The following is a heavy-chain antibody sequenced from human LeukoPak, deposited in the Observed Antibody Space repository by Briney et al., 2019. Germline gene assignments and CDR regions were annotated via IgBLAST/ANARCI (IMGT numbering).Heavy chain of an antibody. J-gene: IGHJ4*02. Sequence: ASVKVSCKASGGTFSNYAINWVRQAPGQGLEWMGRITPILDLINYAQKFQGRVTITADKSTSTGYMEVTGLRSDDTAIYYCARGRGSRTGYNGDYLDYWGPGTLVTVSS. CDR3: ARGRGSRTGYNGDYLDY. D-gene: IGHD5-18*01. CDR2: ITPILDLI. V-gene: IGHV1-69*04. CDR1: GGTFSNYA.